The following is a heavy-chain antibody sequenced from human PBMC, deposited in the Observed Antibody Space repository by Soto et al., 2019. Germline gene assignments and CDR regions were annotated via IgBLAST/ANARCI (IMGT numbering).Heavy chain of an antibody. Sequence: GSLSLSCAASGFTFSSYAMSWVRQAPGKGLEWVSAISGSGGSTYYADSVKGRFAISRDNSKNTLYLQMNSLRAEDTAVYYCAKDRTHYYGYGGLDYWGQGTQVTVSS. CDR1: GFTFSSYA. CDR3: AKDRTHYYGYGGLDY. CDR2: ISGSGGST. V-gene: IGHV3-23*01. J-gene: IGHJ4*02. D-gene: IGHD3-10*01.